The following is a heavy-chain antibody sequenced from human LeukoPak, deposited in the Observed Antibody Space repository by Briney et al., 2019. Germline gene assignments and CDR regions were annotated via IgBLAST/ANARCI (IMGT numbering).Heavy chain of an antibody. J-gene: IGHJ4*02. CDR1: GFTFSSYW. CDR2: IYSGGST. Sequence: GGSLRLSCVASGFTFSSYWMSWVRQAPGKGLEWVSVIYSGGSTYYADSVKGRFTISRDNSKNTLYLQMNSLRAEDTAVYYCARVAAAPLGYWGQGTLVTVSS. CDR3: ARVAAAPLGY. V-gene: IGHV3-66*01. D-gene: IGHD6-13*01.